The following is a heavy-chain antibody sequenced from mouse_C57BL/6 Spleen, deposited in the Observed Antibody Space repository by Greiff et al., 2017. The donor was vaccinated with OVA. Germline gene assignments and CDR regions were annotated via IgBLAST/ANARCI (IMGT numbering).Heavy chain of an antibody. Sequence: VKLMESGPGLVAPSQSLSITCTVSGFSLTSYAISWVRQPPGKGLEWLGVIWTGGGTNSNSALKSRLSISKDNSKSQVFLKMNSLQTDDTARYYGARNEGDYDGGGFDYWGQGTTLTVSS. CDR3: ARNEGDYDGGGFDY. CDR2: IWTGGGT. J-gene: IGHJ2*01. V-gene: IGHV2-9-1*01. D-gene: IGHD2-4*01. CDR1: GFSLTSYA.